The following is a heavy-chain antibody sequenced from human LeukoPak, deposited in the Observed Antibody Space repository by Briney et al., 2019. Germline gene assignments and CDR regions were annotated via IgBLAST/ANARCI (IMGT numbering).Heavy chain of an antibody. J-gene: IGHJ6*02. CDR1: VYTFTGYY. Sequence: ASVKVSCKASVYTFTGYYMHWVRQAPGQGLEWMGWINPNSGGTNYAQKFQGRVTMTRDTSISTAYMELSRLRSDDMAVYYCVRGRTIVGATGDYYGMDVWGQGTTVTVSS. V-gene: IGHV1-2*02. CDR3: VRGRTIVGATGDYYGMDV. CDR2: INPNSGGT. D-gene: IGHD1-26*01.